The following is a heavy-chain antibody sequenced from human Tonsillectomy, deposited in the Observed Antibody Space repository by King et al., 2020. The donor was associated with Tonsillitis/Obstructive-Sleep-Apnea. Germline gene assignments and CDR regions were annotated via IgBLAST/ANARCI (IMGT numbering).Heavy chain of an antibody. Sequence: VQLVESGGGLVKPGGSLRLSCAASGFTFSSYSMNWVRQAPGKGLEWVSSISSSSSYIYYAESVKGRFTISSDNAKNSLYLQMNSLRAEDTAVYYCARDMGYCSSTSCYRQYYDSRGPNAFDIWGQGTMVTVSS. CDR3: ARDMGYCSSTSCYRQYYDSRGPNAFDI. CDR2: ISSSSSYI. CDR1: GFTFSSYS. D-gene: IGHD2-2*01. V-gene: IGHV3-21*01. J-gene: IGHJ3*02.